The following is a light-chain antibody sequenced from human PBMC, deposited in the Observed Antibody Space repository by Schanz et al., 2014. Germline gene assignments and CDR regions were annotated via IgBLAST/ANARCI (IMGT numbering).Light chain of an antibody. J-gene: IGKJ4*01. V-gene: IGKV3-11*01. CDR2: GAS. Sequence: EVVMTQSPATLSVSPGERATLSCRASQSVGSNLAWYQQKPGQAPRLLIYGASSRATGIPDRFSGSGSGADFTLTISSLEPEDFAVYYCQQRTSWPLTFGGGTKVEIK. CDR1: QSVGSN. CDR3: QQRTSWPLT.